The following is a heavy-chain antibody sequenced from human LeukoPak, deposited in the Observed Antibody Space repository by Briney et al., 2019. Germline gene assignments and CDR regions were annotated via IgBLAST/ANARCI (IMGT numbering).Heavy chain of an antibody. J-gene: IGHJ4*02. D-gene: IGHD3-9*01. CDR1: GYTFTSYG. Sequence: ASVKVSCKASGYTFTSYGISWVRQAPGQGLEWMGWISAYNGNTNYAQKLQGRVTMTTDTSTSTAYMELRSLRSDDTAVYYCARNYPDGGGGRYFDWLPVFWGQGTLVTVSS. V-gene: IGHV1-18*01. CDR3: ARNYPDGGGGRYFDWLPVF. CDR2: ISAYNGNT.